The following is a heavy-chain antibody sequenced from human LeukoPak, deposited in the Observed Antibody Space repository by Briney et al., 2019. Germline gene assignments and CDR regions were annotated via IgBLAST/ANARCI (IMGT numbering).Heavy chain of an antibody. CDR2: ISSISNYI. J-gene: IGHJ4*02. V-gene: IGHV3-48*02. D-gene: IGHD3-9*01. CDR3: ASDQSIGTDLRYFFDY. CDR1: GITFSRYA. Sequence: GGSLRLSCAASGITFSRYAMNWVRQAPGKGLEWVSYISSISNYIQYADSVKGRFTISRDNAKNSLYLQMNSLRDEDTAVYYCASDQSIGTDLRYFFDYWGQGTLVTVSS.